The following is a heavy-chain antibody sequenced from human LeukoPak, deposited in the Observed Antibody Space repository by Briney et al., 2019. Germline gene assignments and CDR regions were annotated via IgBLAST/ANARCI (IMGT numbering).Heavy chain of an antibody. D-gene: IGHD6-19*01. CDR3: ARGSQWPEGEHYFDY. Sequence: SETLSLTCAVYGGSFSGYYWSWIRQPPGKGLEWIGEINHSGSTNYNPSLKSRVTISVDTSKNQFSLKLSSVTAADTAVYYCARGSQWPEGEHYFDYWGQGTLVTVSS. J-gene: IGHJ4*02. CDR1: GGSFSGYY. CDR2: INHSGST. V-gene: IGHV4-34*01.